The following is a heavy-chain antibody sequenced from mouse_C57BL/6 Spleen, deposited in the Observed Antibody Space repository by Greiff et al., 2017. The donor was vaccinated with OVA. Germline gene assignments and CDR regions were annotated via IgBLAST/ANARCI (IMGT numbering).Heavy chain of an antibody. V-gene: IGHV6-6*01. CDR1: GFTFSDAW. Sequence: EVKVEESGGGLVQPGGSMKLSCAASGFTFSDAWMDWVRQSPEKGLEWVAEIRNKANNHATYYAESVKGRFTITRDESKLSVYLHMNTVRAEDTCIYYCARRLDYWGQGTTLTVSA. CDR3: ARRLDY. J-gene: IGHJ2*01. CDR2: IRNKANNHAT.